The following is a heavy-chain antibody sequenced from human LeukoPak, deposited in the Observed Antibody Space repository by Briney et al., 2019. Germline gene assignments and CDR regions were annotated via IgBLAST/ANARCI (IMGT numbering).Heavy chain of an antibody. CDR2: MNPNSRGT. Sequence: ASMKVSCMPSGYTFTLYYMHCVRQAPGHGLEWMGGMNPNSRGTNYVQTFQGRVTMTKDTSITTACMDLSRRRSDYPPGHYFAIGDNYERSGPYYFDYWGQGAQVTVSS. J-gene: IGHJ4*02. CDR3: AIGDNYERSGPYYFDY. CDR1: GYTFTLYY. V-gene: IGHV1-2*02. D-gene: IGHD3-22*01.